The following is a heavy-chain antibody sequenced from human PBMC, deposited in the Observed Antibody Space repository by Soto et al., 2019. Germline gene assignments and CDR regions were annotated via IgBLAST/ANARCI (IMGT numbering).Heavy chain of an antibody. D-gene: IGHD6-19*01. CDR1: GFTFSSYA. V-gene: IGHV3-30-3*01. J-gene: IGHJ4*02. Sequence: PGGSLRLSCAASGFTFSSYAMHWVRQAPGKGLEWVAVISYDGSNKYYADSVKGRFTISRDNSKNTLYLQMNSLRAEDTAVYYCAREGIAVAIFDYWGQGTLVTVSS. CDR3: AREGIAVAIFDY. CDR2: ISYDGSNK.